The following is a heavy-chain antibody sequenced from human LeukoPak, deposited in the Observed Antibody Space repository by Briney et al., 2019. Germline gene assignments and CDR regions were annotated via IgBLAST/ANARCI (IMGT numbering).Heavy chain of an antibody. Sequence: SETLSLTCTVSGGSISSGSYYWSWIRQPAGKGLEWIGRIYTSGSTNYNPSLKSRVTISVDTSKNQFSLKLSSVTAADTAVYYCASQTTELLWFGELLSYYFDYWGQGTLVTVSS. CDR3: ASQTTELLWFGELLSYYFDY. J-gene: IGHJ4*02. D-gene: IGHD3-10*01. CDR2: IYTSGST. CDR1: GGSISSGSYY. V-gene: IGHV4-61*02.